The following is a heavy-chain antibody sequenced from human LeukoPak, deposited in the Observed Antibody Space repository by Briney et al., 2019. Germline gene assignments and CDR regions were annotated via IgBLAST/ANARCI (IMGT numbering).Heavy chain of an antibody. CDR1: GFTFSTYW. CDR3: ARDLGGLGIPYYYYYYGMDV. J-gene: IGHJ6*02. CDR2: IKQDGSEK. V-gene: IGHV3-7*01. Sequence: PGGSLRLSCAASGFTFSTYWMTWVRQAPGKGLEWVANIKQDGSEKYYVDSVKGRFTISRDNAKNSLYLQMNSLRAEDTAVYYCARDLGGLGIPYYYYYYGMDVWGQGTTVTVSS. D-gene: IGHD7-27*01.